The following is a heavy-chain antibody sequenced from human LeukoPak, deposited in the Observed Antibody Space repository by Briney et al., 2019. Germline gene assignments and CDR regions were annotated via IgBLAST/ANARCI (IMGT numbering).Heavy chain of an antibody. D-gene: IGHD6-19*01. V-gene: IGHV3-66*01. J-gene: IGHJ6*03. Sequence: GGSLRLSCAASGFTVSSNYMSWVRQAPGKGLEWVSVIYSGGSTYYADSVKGRFTISRDNSKNTLYLQMNSLRAEDTAVYYCARDLRAVAHYYYYYYMDVWGKGTTVTVSS. CDR3: ARDLRAVAHYYYYYYMDV. CDR1: GFTVSSNY. CDR2: IYSGGST.